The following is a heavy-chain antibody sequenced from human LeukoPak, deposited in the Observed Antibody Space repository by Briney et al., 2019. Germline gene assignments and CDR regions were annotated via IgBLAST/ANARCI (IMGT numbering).Heavy chain of an antibody. CDR3: ARHVGRSGGVGWFDP. CDR1: GGSISSSSYY. J-gene: IGHJ5*02. Sequence: SETLSLTCTVSGGSISSSSYYWGWIRQPPGKGLEWIGTFYYSGSTYYNPSLKSRVSISVDTSKNQFSLNLSSVTAADTAVYYCARHVGRSGGVGWFDPWGQGTLVTVSS. D-gene: IGHD1-14*01. CDR2: FYYSGST. V-gene: IGHV4-39*01.